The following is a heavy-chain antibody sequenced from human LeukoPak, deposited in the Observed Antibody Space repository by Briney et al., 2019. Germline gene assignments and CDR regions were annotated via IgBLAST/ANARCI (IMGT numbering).Heavy chain of an antibody. CDR1: GYTFTGYY. CDR3: ATHYFGFVVPAAKTSAKHYNWFDP. CDR2: INPNSGGT. Sequence: GASVKVSCKASGYTFTGYYMHWVRQAPGQGLEWMGWINPNSGGTNYAQKFQGRVTMTRDTSISTAYMELSRLRSDDTAVYYCATHYFGFVVPAAKTSAKHYNWFDPWGQGTLVTVSS. J-gene: IGHJ5*02. V-gene: IGHV1-2*02. D-gene: IGHD2-2*01.